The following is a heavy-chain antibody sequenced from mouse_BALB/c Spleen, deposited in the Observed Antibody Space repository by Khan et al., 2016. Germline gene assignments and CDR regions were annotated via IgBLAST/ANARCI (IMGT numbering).Heavy chain of an antibody. V-gene: IGHV3-2*02. CDR2: ISYSGST. CDR1: GYSITSDYT. CDR3: AVIHYYGYFDY. Sequence: EVQLQESGPGLVKPSQSLSLTCTVTGYSITSDYTWNWIRQFPGNKLEWMGYISYSGSTIYNPSLNTRISITHDTSKNQFFLQFNSVITEDTATYSCAVIHYYGYFDYWGQGTTLTVSS. D-gene: IGHD1-2*01. J-gene: IGHJ2*01.